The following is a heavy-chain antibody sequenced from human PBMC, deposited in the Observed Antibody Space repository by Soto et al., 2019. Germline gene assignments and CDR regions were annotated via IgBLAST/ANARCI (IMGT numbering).Heavy chain of an antibody. CDR1: GGSMTSYY. CDR3: ARRIIALEIFDY. J-gene: IGHJ4*02. CDR2: IYYTGNT. Sequence: QVQLQESGPGLVKPSETLSLTWTVSGGSMTSYYWSWIRQPPGKGLEWIGFIYYTGNTKYNASLKSRVTISVDSSKNLFSLKLKSVTAADTAVYYCARRIIALEIFDYWGQGNVVTVSS. D-gene: IGHD3-10*01. V-gene: IGHV4-59*08.